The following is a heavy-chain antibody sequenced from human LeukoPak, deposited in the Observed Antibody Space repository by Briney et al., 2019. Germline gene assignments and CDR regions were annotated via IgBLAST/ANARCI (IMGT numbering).Heavy chain of an antibody. CDR3: AKRLGGEDFFDY. Sequence: HSGGSLRLSCAASGFTFSSYAMSWVRQAPGKGLEWVSAISGSGGSTYYADSVKGRSTISRDNSKNTLYLQMNSLRAEDTAVYYCAKRLGGEDFFDYWGQGTLVTVSS. D-gene: IGHD2-21*01. CDR1: GFTFSSYA. CDR2: ISGSGGST. V-gene: IGHV3-23*01. J-gene: IGHJ4*02.